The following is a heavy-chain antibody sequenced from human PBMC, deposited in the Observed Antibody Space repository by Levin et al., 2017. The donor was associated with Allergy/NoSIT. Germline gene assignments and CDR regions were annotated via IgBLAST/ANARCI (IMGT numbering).Heavy chain of an antibody. CDR3: AASRSVSYGMDV. CDR1: GFSFSDHY. CDR2: IRNKVNSFTK. V-gene: IGHV3-72*01. Sequence: GGSLRLSCEASGFSFSDHYMDWVRQAPGKGLDWVGRIRNKVNSFTKEYAASVKGRFTISGDESRNSLYLQMNNLETDDTAVYYCAASRSVSYGMDVWGQGTTVTVSS. J-gene: IGHJ6*02.